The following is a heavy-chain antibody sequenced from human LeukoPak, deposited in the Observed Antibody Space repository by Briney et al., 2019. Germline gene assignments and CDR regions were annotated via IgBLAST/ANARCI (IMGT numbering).Heavy chain of an antibody. CDR3: AREDYGGNGWFDP. V-gene: IGHV4-34*01. J-gene: IGHJ5*02. D-gene: IGHD4-23*01. CDR1: GGSFSGYY. Sequence: PSETLSLTCAVYGGSFSGYYWSWIRQPPGKGLEWIGEINHSGSTNYNPSLKSRVTISVDTSKNQFSLKLSSVTAADTAVFHCAREDYGGNGWFDPWGQGTLVTVSS. CDR2: INHSGST.